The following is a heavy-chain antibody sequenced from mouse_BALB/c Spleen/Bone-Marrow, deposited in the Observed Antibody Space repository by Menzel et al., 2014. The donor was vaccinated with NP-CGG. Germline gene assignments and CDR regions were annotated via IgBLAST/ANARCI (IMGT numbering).Heavy chain of an antibody. D-gene: IGHD2-3*01. CDR3: ASCGYYGWLAY. Sequence: EVKLVESGGGLVQPGGSLKLSCTASGFELSRYWMSWVRQAPGKGLEWIGEINPNSRTINYTPSLKERFIISRDNAKNTLYLQMSKVRSEDTALYFCASCGYYGWLAYWGQGTLVTVSA. CDR1: GFELSRYW. J-gene: IGHJ3*01. CDR2: INPNSRTI. V-gene: IGHV4-1*02.